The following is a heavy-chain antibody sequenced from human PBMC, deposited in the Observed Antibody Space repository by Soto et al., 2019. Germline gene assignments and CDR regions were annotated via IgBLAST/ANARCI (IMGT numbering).Heavy chain of an antibody. J-gene: IGHJ4*02. CDR2: IKQDGSEK. CDR1: GFTFSSYW. V-gene: IGHV3-7*01. CDR3: ARGLTSSGWHLGFDY. D-gene: IGHD6-19*01. Sequence: EVQLVESGGGLVQPGGSLRLSCAASGFTFSSYWMSWVRQAPGKGLEWVANIKQDGSEKYYVESLKGRSTISRDNAKNSLYLQVNSLRAEDTAVYYCARGLTSSGWHLGFDYWGQGTLVTVSS.